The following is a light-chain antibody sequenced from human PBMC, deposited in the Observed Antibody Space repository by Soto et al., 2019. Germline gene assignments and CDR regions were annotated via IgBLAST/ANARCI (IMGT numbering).Light chain of an antibody. V-gene: IGKV1-27*01. CDR3: QNYNGAPWT. Sequence: DIQMTQSPSSLSASVGDRVTITCRASQGIRNYLVWYQQKPGKVPKLLIYAASTLQSGVPSRFSGSGSGTDFTLTISSLQPEDVATYYCQNYNGAPWTFGHGTKVEIK. CDR1: QGIRNY. CDR2: AAS. J-gene: IGKJ1*01.